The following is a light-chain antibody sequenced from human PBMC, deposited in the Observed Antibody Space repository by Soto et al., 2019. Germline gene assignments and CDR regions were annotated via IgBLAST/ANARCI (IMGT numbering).Light chain of an antibody. CDR2: EVS. V-gene: IGLV2-14*01. CDR3: SSYTSSSTYV. CDR1: STDVGGYNY. J-gene: IGLJ1*01. Sequence: QSALTQPASVSGSPGQSITIPCTGSSTDVGGYNYVSWYQQHPGKAPKVMIYEVSNRPSGVSNRFSGSKSGNTASLTISGLQAEDEADYYCSSYTSSSTYVFGTGTKVTVL.